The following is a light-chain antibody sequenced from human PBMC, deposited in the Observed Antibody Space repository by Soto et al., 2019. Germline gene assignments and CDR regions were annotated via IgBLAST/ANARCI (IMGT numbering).Light chain of an antibody. CDR3: QLFGRSPT. CDR1: QLVVTSY. CDR2: GAL. J-gene: IGKJ3*01. V-gene: IGKV3-20*01. Sequence: EIVLTQSPGTLSLSPGERATLSCGASQLVVTSYLHWYQHKPGQPPRLLISGALTRATGVPDRFGGSGCATAFTLIISRLSPEDSAVYYCQLFGRSPTFGPGTKVHIK.